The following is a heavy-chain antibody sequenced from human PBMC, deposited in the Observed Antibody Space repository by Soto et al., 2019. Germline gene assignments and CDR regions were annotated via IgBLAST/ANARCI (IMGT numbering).Heavy chain of an antibody. J-gene: IGHJ5*02. CDR2: IIPIFGTA. D-gene: IGHD4-4*01. V-gene: IGHV1-69*06. Sequence: QVQLVQSGAEVKKPGSSVKVSCKASGGTFSSYAISWVRQAPGQGLAWMGGIIPIFGTANYAQKFQGRVTITAYKSTSTAYMELSSLRSEDTAVYYCAGGRGDYSSFIPLNCFDPWGQGTLVTVSS. CDR1: GGTFSSYA. CDR3: AGGRGDYSSFIPLNCFDP.